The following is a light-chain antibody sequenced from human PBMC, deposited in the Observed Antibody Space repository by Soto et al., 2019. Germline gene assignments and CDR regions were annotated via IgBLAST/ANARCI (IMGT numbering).Light chain of an antibody. V-gene: IGKV3-15*01. J-gene: IGKJ4*01. Sequence: EIVMTQSPATLSVSPGERATLSCRASQSVSNNLAWYQHKPGQAPRLLIFGASTRATGIPVRFSGSGSGTEFTLTIISLQFEDSAVYYCQHYNNLPLIFGGGTRVEIK. CDR3: QHYNNLPLI. CDR1: QSVSNN. CDR2: GAS.